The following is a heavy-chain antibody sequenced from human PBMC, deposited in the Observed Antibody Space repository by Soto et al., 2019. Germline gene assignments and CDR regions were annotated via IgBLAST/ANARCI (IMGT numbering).Heavy chain of an antibody. CDR3: ATCSGGSCYSNFDY. J-gene: IGHJ4*02. D-gene: IGHD2-15*01. CDR2: ISTYNGNT. Sequence: GASVKVSCKASGYTFTSYGISWVRQAPGQGLEWMGWISTYNGNTNYAQKLQGRVTMTTDTSTSTAYMELRSLRSDDTAVYYCATCSGGSCYSNFDYWGQGTLVTVSS. CDR1: GYTFTSYG. V-gene: IGHV1-18*01.